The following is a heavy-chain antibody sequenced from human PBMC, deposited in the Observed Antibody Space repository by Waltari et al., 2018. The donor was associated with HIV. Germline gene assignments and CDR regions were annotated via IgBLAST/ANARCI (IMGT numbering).Heavy chain of an antibody. CDR3: AKDMGIFYAYGMDV. J-gene: IGHJ6*02. V-gene: IGHV3-9*01. CDR1: GFKFGHYA. D-gene: IGHD2-8*01. Sequence: EAQLVESGGGSVQPGRSLRLSCAASGFKFGHYAMNWVRQAPGKALEWVSGIRWNSGNIEYADSVKGRFTISRDNGKNSLYLQMNSLRSEDTGLYYCAKDMGIFYAYGMDVWGQGTAVTVSS. CDR2: IRWNSGNI.